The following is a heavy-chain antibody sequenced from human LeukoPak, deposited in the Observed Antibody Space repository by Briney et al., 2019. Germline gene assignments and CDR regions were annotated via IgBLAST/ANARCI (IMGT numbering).Heavy chain of an antibody. V-gene: IGHV3-30*18. CDR2: ISHDGSNT. J-gene: IGHJ4*02. Sequence: GGSLRLSCAASGFPFSSYGMHWVRQAPGKGLEWVTVISHDGSNTYYADSVKGRFTISRDNAKNSLYLQMNSLRAEDMALYYCAKDISGIAVAGTGFDYWGQGTLVTVSS. CDR3: AKDISGIAVAGTGFDY. D-gene: IGHD6-19*01. CDR1: GFPFSSYG.